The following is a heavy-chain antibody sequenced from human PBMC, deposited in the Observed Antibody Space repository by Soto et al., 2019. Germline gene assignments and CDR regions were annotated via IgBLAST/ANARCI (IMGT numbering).Heavy chain of an antibody. CDR1: GYTFTGYY. V-gene: IGHV1-2*02. J-gene: IGHJ6*02. Sequence: QVQLVQSGAEVKKPGASVKVSCKASGYTFTGYYMHWVRQAPGQGLEWMGWINPNSGGTNYAQKVQGRVTLTRDTSISTAYMELSRLRSDDTAVYYCARDRLKQQLGHGMDVWGQGTTVTVSS. CDR3: ARDRLKQQLGHGMDV. CDR2: INPNSGGT. D-gene: IGHD6-13*01.